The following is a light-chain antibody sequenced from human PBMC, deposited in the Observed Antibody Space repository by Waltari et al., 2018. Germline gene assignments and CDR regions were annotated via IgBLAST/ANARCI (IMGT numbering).Light chain of an antibody. V-gene: IGKV2-30*01. CDR3: MQGTHWPLT. Sequence: DVVMTQSQLSLPVTLGQPASISCRSSQSLVYSDGKTYLNWFHQRPGQSPRRLLYKVSNRDYGVPDRFSGSGSATDFTLKISRVEAEDVGVYYCMQGTHWPLTFGGGTKVEIK. J-gene: IGKJ4*01. CDR2: KVS. CDR1: QSLVYSDGKTY.